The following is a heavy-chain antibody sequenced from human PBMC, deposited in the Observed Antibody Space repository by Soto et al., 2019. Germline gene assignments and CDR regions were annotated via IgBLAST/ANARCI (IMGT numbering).Heavy chain of an antibody. Sequence: LSETLSLTCTVSGGSISSYYWSWIRQPPGKGLEWIGYIYYSGSTNYNPSLKSRVTISVDTSKNQSSLKLSSVTAADTAVYYCARVRREQLVPGYYYYGMDVWGQGTTVTVSS. V-gene: IGHV4-59*01. CDR2: IYYSGST. D-gene: IGHD6-6*01. CDR3: ARVRREQLVPGYYYYGMDV. CDR1: GGSISSYY. J-gene: IGHJ6*02.